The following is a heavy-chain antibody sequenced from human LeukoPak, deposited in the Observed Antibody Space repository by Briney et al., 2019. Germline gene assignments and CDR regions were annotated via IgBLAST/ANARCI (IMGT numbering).Heavy chain of an antibody. Sequence: GGSLRLSCAASGFTFSSYAMHWVRQAPGKGLEWMAVISYDGSNKYYADSVKGRFTISRDNSKNTLYLQVNSLRAEDTAVYYCARGAHIVVVPAAPDYWGQGTLVTVSS. D-gene: IGHD2-2*01. CDR1: GFTFSSYA. CDR3: ARGAHIVVVPAAPDY. J-gene: IGHJ4*02. V-gene: IGHV3-30*04. CDR2: ISYDGSNK.